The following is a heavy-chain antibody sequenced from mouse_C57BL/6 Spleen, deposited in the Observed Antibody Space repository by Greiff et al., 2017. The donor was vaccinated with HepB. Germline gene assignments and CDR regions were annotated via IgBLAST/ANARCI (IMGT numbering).Heavy chain of an antibody. CDR2: IDPETGGT. D-gene: IGHD1-1*01. V-gene: IGHV1-15*01. CDR1: GYTFTDYE. Sequence: QVQLQQSGAELVRPGASVTLSCKASGYTFTDYEMHWVKQTPVHGLEWIGAIDPETGGTAYNQKFKGKAILTADKSSSTAYMELRSLTSEDSAVYYWTRNSGYYYGSSYDWYFDVWGTGTTVTVSS. CDR3: TRNSGYYYGSSYDWYFDV. J-gene: IGHJ1*03.